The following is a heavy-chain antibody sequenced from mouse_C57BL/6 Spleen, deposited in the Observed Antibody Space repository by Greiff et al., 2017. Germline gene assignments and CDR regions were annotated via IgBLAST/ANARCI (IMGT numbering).Heavy chain of an antibody. Sequence: DVMLVESGGDLVKPGGSLKLSCAASGFTFSSYGMSWVRQTPDKRLEWVATISSGGSYTYYPDSVKGRFTISRDNAKNTLYLQMSSLKSEDTAMYYCARDTTYYAMDYWGQGTSVTVSS. V-gene: IGHV5-6*02. J-gene: IGHJ4*01. CDR2: ISSGGSYT. CDR3: ARDTTYYAMDY. CDR1: GFTFSSYG. D-gene: IGHD1-1*01.